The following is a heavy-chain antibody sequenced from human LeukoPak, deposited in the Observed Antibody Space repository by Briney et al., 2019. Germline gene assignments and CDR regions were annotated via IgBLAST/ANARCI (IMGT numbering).Heavy chain of an antibody. D-gene: IGHD5-24*01. Sequence: GASVKVSCKASGYTFTSYYMHWVRQAPGQGLEWMGIINPSGGSTSYAQKFQGRVTMTRDMSTSTVYMELSSLRSEDTAVYYCARDRSMATGGDYWGQGTLVTVSS. V-gene: IGHV1-46*01. J-gene: IGHJ4*02. CDR1: GYTFTSYY. CDR3: ARDRSMATGGDY. CDR2: INPSGGST.